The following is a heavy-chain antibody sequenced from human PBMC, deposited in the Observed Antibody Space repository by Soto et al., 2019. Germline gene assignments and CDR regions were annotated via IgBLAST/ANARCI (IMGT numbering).Heavy chain of an antibody. CDR1: GGTFTSYA. D-gene: IGHD3-16*02. CDR3: TIKGGYQSYYYGMDV. CDR2: IIPIFGTA. Sequence: QVQLVQSGAEVKKPGSSVKVSCKASGGTFTSYAISWVRQAPGQGLEWVGGIIPIFGTADYAQKFQGRVTXPXXXSXGTAYMELSSLRSEETAVYYSTIKGGYQSYYYGMDVWGQGTTVTVSS. V-gene: IGHV1-69*05. J-gene: IGHJ6*02.